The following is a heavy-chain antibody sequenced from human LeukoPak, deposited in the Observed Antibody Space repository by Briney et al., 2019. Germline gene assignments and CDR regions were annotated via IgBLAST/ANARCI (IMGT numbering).Heavy chain of an antibody. D-gene: IGHD3-22*01. Sequence: PSETLSLTCTISGDSLSSSSYYWGWIRQPPGKGLEWIGDIYYRGSTYYSPSLKSRVSISIDTSNNQFSLTLNSVTAADTALYFCARRRYYDSTGYLDWGQGTLVTVSS. CDR3: ARRRYYDSTGYLD. CDR2: IYYRGST. V-gene: IGHV4-39*01. J-gene: IGHJ1*01. CDR1: GDSLSSSSYY.